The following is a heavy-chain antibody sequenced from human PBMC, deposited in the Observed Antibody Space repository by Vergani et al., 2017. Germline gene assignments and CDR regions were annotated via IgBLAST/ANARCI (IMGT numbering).Heavy chain of an antibody. CDR2: IYTSGST. Sequence: QVQLQESGPGLVKPSQTLSLTCTVSGGSISSGSYYWSWIRQPAGKGLEWIGRIYTSGSTNYNPSLKSRVTISVDTSKNQFSLKLSSVTAADTAVYYCARDLYYDSSGYYLDAFDIWGQGTMVTVSS. CDR1: GGSISSGSYY. V-gene: IGHV4-61*02. D-gene: IGHD3-22*01. J-gene: IGHJ3*02. CDR3: ARDLYYDSSGYYLDAFDI.